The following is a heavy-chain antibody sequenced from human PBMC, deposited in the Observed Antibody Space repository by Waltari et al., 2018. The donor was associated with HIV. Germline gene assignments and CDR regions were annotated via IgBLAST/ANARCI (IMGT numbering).Heavy chain of an antibody. CDR2: INHRRTT. V-gene: IGHV4-34*01. CDR3: ARRALWLRPVYYFDY. D-gene: IGHD5-12*01. CDR1: GEPFDGYY. Sequence: QVQLQQWGTGLLKPSETLSLTCAVYGEPFDGYYWSWIRQPPGKRLEWRGEINHRRTTNDNPSLKSRLTMSGDASKNQFSLDLNAVTAADTGVYYCARRALWLRPVYYFDYGGQGALVTVSS. J-gene: IGHJ4*02.